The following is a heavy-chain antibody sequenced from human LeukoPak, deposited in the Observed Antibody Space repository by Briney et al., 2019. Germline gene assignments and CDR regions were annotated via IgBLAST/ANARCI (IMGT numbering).Heavy chain of an antibody. CDR2: ISDGSRDT. D-gene: IGHD5-12*01. V-gene: IGHV3-23*01. J-gene: IGHJ4*02. CDR1: GFTFSSVT. Sequence: VGSLRLSCATSGFTFSSVTMNWVRQAPGKGLEWGSTISDGSRDTHYAGSVKGRLTISRDDSQNIVYLQMDSLRAEDTALYYCTTRLRNHFDYWGQGTQVTVCS. CDR3: TTRLRNHFDY.